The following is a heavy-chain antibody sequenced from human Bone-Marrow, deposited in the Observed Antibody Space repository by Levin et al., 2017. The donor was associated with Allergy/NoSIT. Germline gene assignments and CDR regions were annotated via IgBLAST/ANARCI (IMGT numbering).Heavy chain of an antibody. Sequence: SETLSLTCTVSGGSISGSNYYWAWIRQPPGKGLEWIGSIYYSGSTNYNPSLQSRLTISVDTSKSQFSLRLNSVTAADTAVYYCARRGYYASGGSGDDFMDVWGKGTTVTVSS. CDR1: GGSISGSNYY. V-gene: IGHV4-39*01. CDR3: ARRGYYASGGSGDDFMDV. CDR2: IYYSGST. D-gene: IGHD3-10*01. J-gene: IGHJ6*03.